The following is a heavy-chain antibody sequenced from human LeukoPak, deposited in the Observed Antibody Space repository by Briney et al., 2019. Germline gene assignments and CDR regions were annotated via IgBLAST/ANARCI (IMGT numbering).Heavy chain of an antibody. CDR2: ISSSSSYI. D-gene: IGHD2-15*01. Sequence: GGSLRLSCAASGFTLSSYSMNWVRQAPGKGLEWVSSISSSSSYIYYADSVKGRFTISRDNAKNSLYLQMNSLRAEDTAVYYCARVVVVAATDYFDYWGQGTLVTVSS. J-gene: IGHJ4*02. CDR1: GFTLSSYS. CDR3: ARVVVVAATDYFDY. V-gene: IGHV3-21*01.